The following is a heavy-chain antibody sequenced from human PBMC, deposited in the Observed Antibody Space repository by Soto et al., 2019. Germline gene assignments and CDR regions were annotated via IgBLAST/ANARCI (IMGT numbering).Heavy chain of an antibody. CDR3: AREFMVRGVIIPEYYMDV. Sequence: GGSLRLSCAASGFTFSSYGMHWVRQAPGKGLEWVAVIWYDGSNKYYADSVKGRFTISRDNSKNTLYLQMNSLRAEDTAVYYCAREFMVRGVIIPEYYMDVWGKGTTVTVSS. D-gene: IGHD3-10*01. CDR1: GFTFSSYG. V-gene: IGHV3-33*01. CDR2: IWYDGSNK. J-gene: IGHJ6*03.